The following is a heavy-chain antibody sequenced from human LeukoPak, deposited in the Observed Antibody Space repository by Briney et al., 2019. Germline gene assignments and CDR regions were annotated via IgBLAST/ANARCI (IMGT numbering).Heavy chain of an antibody. CDR2: ILHSGST. J-gene: IGHJ4*02. CDR1: GVSITSDTYC. Sequence: PSETLSLTCAVSGVSITSDTYCWSWIRQPPGKGLEWIGDILHSGSTYYNPSLKSRVTISIDTSKSQFSLKLSSVTAADTAVYYCARTRDFRSGYFEYWGQGTLVTVSS. V-gene: IGHV4-30-2*01. D-gene: IGHD3-3*01. CDR3: ARTRDFRSGYFEY.